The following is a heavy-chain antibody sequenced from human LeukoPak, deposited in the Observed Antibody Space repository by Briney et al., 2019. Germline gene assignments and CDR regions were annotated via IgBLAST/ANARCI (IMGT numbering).Heavy chain of an antibody. J-gene: IGHJ5*02. CDR2: INHSGSN. CDR1: GGSFSGYY. Sequence: PSETLSLTCAVYGGSFSGYYWSWLRQPPGKGVEWGGEINHSGSNNYNPSLKRGVTISVHTSKNQFSLKLSSVTAADTAVYYCASGRWFDPWGQGTLVTVSS. V-gene: IGHV4-34*01. CDR3: ASGRWFDP.